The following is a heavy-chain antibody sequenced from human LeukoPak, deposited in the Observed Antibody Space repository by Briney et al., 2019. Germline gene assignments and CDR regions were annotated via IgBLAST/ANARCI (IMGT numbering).Heavy chain of an antibody. V-gene: IGHV4-59*01. CDR2: IYYSGST. Sequence: SETLSLTCTVSGGSISSYYWSWIRQPPGKGLEWIGYIYYSGSTNYNPSLKSRVTISVDTSKNQFSLKLSSVTAADTAVYYCARAPPYYYDSSGYYLDYWGQGTLVTVSS. J-gene: IGHJ4*02. CDR1: GGSISSYY. CDR3: ARAPPYYYDSSGYYLDY. D-gene: IGHD3-22*01.